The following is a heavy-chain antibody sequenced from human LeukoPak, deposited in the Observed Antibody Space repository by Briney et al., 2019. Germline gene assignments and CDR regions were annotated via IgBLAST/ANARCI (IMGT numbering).Heavy chain of an antibody. V-gene: IGHV4-30-4*01. CDR2: IHYSGST. CDR3: ARVLVEMATIFDY. D-gene: IGHD5-24*01. CDR1: GGSISSGDYY. J-gene: IGHJ4*02. Sequence: SQTLSLTCTVSGGSISSGDYYSSWIRQPPGKGLEWIGYIHYSGSTYYNPSLKSRVTISVDTSMNQFSLKLSSVTAAHTAVYYCARVLVEMATIFDYWGQGTLVTVSS.